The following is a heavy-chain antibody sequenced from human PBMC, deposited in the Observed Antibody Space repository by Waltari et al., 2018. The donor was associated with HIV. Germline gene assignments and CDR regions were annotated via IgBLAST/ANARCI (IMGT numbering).Heavy chain of an antibody. CDR1: GYPLSDLS. V-gene: IGHV1-24*01. CDR3: VTLYNESPLYSNF. CDR2: FDTKNGKP. Sequence: QLIQSTSALKRPGASVTISCQVSGYPLSDLSMQWVRQGRGQRLEWMGGFDTKNGKPVYSHRFWGRVSLAEDTSEDTAFLELNRLTSDDTAVYYCVTLYNESPLYSNFWGRGTLVTV. J-gene: IGHJ1*01. D-gene: IGHD2-15*01.